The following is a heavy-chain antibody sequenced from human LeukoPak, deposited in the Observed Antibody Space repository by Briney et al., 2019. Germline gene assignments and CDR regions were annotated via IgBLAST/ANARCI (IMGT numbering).Heavy chain of an antibody. Sequence: GGSLRLSCAASGFTFDDYGMSWVRQVPGKGLEWVSGINRNGDTVGYGDSVKGRFTISRDKAWNSLYLQMNILRGEDASVYHCATYYYGSGSYRYFDYWGQGTLVTVSS. V-gene: IGHV3-20*01. CDR1: GFTFDDYG. J-gene: IGHJ4*02. CDR2: INRNGDTV. CDR3: ATYYYGSGSYRYFDY. D-gene: IGHD3-10*01.